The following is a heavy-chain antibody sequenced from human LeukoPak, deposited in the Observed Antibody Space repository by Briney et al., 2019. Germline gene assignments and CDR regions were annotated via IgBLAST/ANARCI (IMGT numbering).Heavy chain of an antibody. V-gene: IGHV4-30-2*01. J-gene: IGHJ4*02. CDR2: IYHSGST. CDR3: ARGELVQGVDY. CDR1: GGSISSGSYY. D-gene: IGHD1-26*01. Sequence: PSETLSLTCTVSGGSISSGSYYWSWLRQPPGKGLEWIGYIYHSGSTYYNPSLKSRVTISVDRSKNQFSLKLSSVTAADTAVYYCARGELVQGVDYWGQGTLVTVSS.